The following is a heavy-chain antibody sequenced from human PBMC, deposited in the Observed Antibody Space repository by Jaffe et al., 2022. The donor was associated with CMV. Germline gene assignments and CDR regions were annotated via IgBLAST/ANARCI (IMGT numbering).Heavy chain of an antibody. CDR1: GYTFTSYG. D-gene: IGHD6-6*01. CDR3: ARDHWSIAALLSHTPLDY. CDR2: ISVYNGYT. Sequence: QVQLVQSGGEVKKPGASVKVSCKASGYTFTSYGISWVRQAPGEGLEWMGWISVYNGYTNFAQKFQGRVAMTTDTQTSTAYMELRSLSSDDTAVYYCARDHWSIAALLSHTPLDYWGQGTLVTVSS. V-gene: IGHV1-18*04. J-gene: IGHJ4*02.